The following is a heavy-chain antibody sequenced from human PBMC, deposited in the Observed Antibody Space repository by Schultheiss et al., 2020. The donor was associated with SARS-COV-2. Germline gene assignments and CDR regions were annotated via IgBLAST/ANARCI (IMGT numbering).Heavy chain of an antibody. D-gene: IGHD1-14*01. J-gene: IGHJ6*03. Sequence: SETLSLTCAVYGGSFSGYYWSWIRQPPGKGLEWIGEINHSGSTNYNPSLKSRVTISVDTSKNQFSLKLSSVTAADTAVYYCASLSTTDYYYMDVWGKGTTVTVSS. CDR1: GGSFSGYY. CDR2: INHSGST. V-gene: IGHV4-34*01. CDR3: ASLSTTDYYYMDV.